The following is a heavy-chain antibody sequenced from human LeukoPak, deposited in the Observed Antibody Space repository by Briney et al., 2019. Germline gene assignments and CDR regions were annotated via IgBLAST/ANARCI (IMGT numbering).Heavy chain of an antibody. J-gene: IGHJ4*02. CDR2: IYHSGST. V-gene: IGHV4-38-2*01. CDR1: GHSISSGSY. CDR3: ARHPGPDY. Sequence: PSETLSLTCAVSGHSISSGSYWGWIRQPPGKGLEWIGSIYHSGSTYYNPSLKSRVTISVDTSKNQFSLKLNSVTAAGTAVYYCARHPGPDYWGQGTLVTVSS.